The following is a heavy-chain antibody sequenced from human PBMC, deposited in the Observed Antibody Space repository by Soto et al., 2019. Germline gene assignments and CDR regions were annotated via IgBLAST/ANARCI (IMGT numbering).Heavy chain of an antibody. D-gene: IGHD3-9*01. Sequence: SETLSLTCTVSGGSISSYYWSWIRQPPGKGLEWIGYIYYSGSTNYNPSLKSRVTISVDTSRNQFSLKLSSVTAADTAVYYCARSHYYDILTGYFDYWGQGTLVTVSS. J-gene: IGHJ4*02. CDR1: GGSISSYY. CDR2: IYYSGST. CDR3: ARSHYYDILTGYFDY. V-gene: IGHV4-59*01.